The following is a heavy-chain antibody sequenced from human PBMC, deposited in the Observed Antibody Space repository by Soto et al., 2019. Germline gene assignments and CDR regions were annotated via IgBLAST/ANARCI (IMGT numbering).Heavy chain of an antibody. J-gene: IGHJ4*02. V-gene: IGHV4-31*03. CDR2: IYYSGST. CDR3: ASSIDTAIALDY. D-gene: IGHD5-18*01. CDR1: GGSISSGGYY. Sequence: TLSLTCTVSGGSISSGGYYWSWIRQHPGKGLEWIGYIYYSGSTYYNPSLKSRVTISVDTSKNQFSLKLSSVTAADTAVYYCASSIDTAIALDYWGQGTLVTVSS.